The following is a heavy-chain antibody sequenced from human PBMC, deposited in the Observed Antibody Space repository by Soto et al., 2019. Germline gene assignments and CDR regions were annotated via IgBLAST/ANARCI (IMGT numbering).Heavy chain of an antibody. CDR2: ISYEGSNK. CDR3: ARERNTGYDYSYYYGMDV. J-gene: IGHJ6*02. V-gene: IGHV3-30-3*01. CDR1: GFTFSPHA. D-gene: IGHD5-18*01. Sequence: GGSLRLSCAASGFTFSPHAMHWVRQGPGKGLEWVAVISYEGSNKYYADSVKGRFTISRDNSKNTLYLQMNSLRAEDTAVYYCARERNTGYDYSYYYGMDVWGQGTTVTVS.